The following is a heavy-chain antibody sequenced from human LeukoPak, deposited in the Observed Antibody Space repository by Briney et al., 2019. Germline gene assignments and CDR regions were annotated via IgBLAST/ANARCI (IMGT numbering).Heavy chain of an antibody. J-gene: IGHJ4*02. D-gene: IGHD7-27*01. CDR2: MNPKSGYT. V-gene: IGHV1-8*01. Sequence: GASVKVSFKASGYTFSNYDINWVRQATGRGLEWMGWMNPKSGYTGYAQKFQGRVTMTRDTSISTAYMELGSLRSEDTAVYYCARVTGSIDYWGQGTLVTVSS. CDR3: ARVTGSIDY. CDR1: GYTFSNYD.